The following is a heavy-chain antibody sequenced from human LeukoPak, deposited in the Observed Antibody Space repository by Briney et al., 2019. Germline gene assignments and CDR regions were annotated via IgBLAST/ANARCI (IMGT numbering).Heavy chain of an antibody. CDR3: ARAFLNYGGKGYFDY. V-gene: IGHV4-30-2*01. CDR2: IYHSGST. D-gene: IGHD4-23*01. J-gene: IGHJ4*02. CDR1: GGSISSGGYY. Sequence: PPETLSLTCTVSGGSISSGGYYWSWIRQPPGKGLEWIGYIYHSGSTYYNPSLKSRVTISVDRSKNQFSLKLSSVTAADTAVYYCARAFLNYGGKGYFDYGAQGTLVPVS.